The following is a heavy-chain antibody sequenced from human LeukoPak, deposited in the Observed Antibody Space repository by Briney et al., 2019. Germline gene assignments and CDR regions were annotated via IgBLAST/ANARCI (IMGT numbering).Heavy chain of an antibody. V-gene: IGHV4-38-2*02. CDR3: ARSLGIAVGY. CDR2: IYHSGST. CDR1: GYSISSGYY. D-gene: IGHD6-19*01. Sequence: SETLSLTCTVSGYSISSGYYWGWIRQPPGKGLEWIGSIYHSGSTYYNPSLKSRVTISVDTSKNQFSLKLSSVTAADTAVYYCARSLGIAVGYWGQGTLVTVSS. J-gene: IGHJ4*02.